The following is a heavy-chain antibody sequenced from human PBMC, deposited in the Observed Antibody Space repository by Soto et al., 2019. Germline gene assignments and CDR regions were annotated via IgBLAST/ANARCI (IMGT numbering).Heavy chain of an antibody. CDR2: INHLGSI. V-gene: IGHV4-34*01. Sequence: ASETLSLTCVVSGGSLSDYFCSWIRQPPGMALEWIGEINHLGSINYNPSLKSRVTMSVDTSKNQFSLTLNSVTAADTATYYCARGGISHWAYFYYMDVWDRGTTVTVS. CDR3: ARGGISHWAYFYYMDV. CDR1: GGSLSDYF. J-gene: IGHJ6*03. D-gene: IGHD2-21*01.